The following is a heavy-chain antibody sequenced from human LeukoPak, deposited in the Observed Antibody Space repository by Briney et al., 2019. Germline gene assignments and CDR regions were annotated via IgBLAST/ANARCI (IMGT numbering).Heavy chain of an antibody. CDR2: INAGNSNT. D-gene: IGHD2-15*01. V-gene: IGHV1-3*03. Sequence: ASVKVSCKASGYTFTSYVIHWGRQSPGQRLEWMGWINAGNSNTKYSQEFQDRVTITRDTSASTVYMELSSLRSGDMAVYYCARARYETRIWPKSRYDYYHYMDVWGKGTTVTVSS. J-gene: IGHJ6*03. CDR3: ARARYETRIWPKSRYDYYHYMDV. CDR1: GYTFTSYV.